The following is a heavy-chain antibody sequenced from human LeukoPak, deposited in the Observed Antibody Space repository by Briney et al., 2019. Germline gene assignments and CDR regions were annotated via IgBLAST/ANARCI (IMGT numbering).Heavy chain of an antibody. V-gene: IGHV3-7*01. D-gene: IGHD3-9*01. CDR1: GFPFSSYW. CDR2: IKRDGSQI. CDR3: ARDRTRYKGNYDILTGST. Sequence: PGGSLRLSCAASGFPFSSYWMTWVRQAPGKGLEWVANIKRDGSQIYYVDSVKGRFTLSRDNAKNSLYLQMNSLRAEDTAVYYCARDRTRYKGNYDILTGSTLGQGTLVTVSS. J-gene: IGHJ5*02.